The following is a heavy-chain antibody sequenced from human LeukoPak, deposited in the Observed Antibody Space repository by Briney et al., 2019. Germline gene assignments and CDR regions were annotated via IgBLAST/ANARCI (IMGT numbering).Heavy chain of an antibody. D-gene: IGHD3-10*01. Sequence: DSVKGRFTMSRDNPKNTMNLQMNSLRAEDTAVYYCASLSRGDYYWGQGTLVTVSS. V-gene: IGHV3-30*07. CDR3: ASLSRGDYY. J-gene: IGHJ4*02.